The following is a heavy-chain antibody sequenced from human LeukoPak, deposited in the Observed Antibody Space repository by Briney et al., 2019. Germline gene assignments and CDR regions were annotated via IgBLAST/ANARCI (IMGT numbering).Heavy chain of an antibody. CDR3: ARGPYYGSGSPYFFGY. V-gene: IGHV4-59*12. CDR2: IYYSGST. Sequence: SETLSLTCTVSGVSIRNYYWRWIRQPPGKGREWIGYIYYSGSTNYNPSLKSRVTISVDTSKNQFSLKLSSVTAADTAVYYCARGPYYGSGSPYFFGYWGQGTLVTVSS. D-gene: IGHD3-10*01. J-gene: IGHJ4*02. CDR1: GVSIRNYY.